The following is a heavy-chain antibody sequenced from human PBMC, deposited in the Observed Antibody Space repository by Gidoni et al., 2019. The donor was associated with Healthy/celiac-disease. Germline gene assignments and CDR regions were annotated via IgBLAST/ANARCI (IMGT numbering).Heavy chain of an antibody. Sequence: QVQLVESGGGLVKPGGSLRLSCAASGFTFSDYYMSWIRQAPGKGLEWVSYISSSSSYTNYADSVKGRFTISRDNAKNSLYLQMNSLRAEDTAVYYCARRIVVVVPAASFYFDLWGRGTLVTVSS. CDR1: GFTFSDYY. D-gene: IGHD2-2*01. J-gene: IGHJ2*01. V-gene: IGHV3-11*06. CDR3: ARRIVVVVPAASFYFDL. CDR2: ISSSSSYT.